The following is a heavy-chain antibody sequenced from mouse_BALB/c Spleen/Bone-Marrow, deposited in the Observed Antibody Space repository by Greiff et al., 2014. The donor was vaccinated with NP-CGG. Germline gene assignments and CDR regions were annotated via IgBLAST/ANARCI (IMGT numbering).Heavy chain of an antibody. CDR1: GFTFSSYG. V-gene: IGHV5-6*01. D-gene: IGHD2-4*01. CDR3: ARQGNDYAAWFAY. J-gene: IGHJ3*01. CDR2: ISSGGGYT. Sequence: EVKLVESGGDLVKPGGSLKLSCAASGFTFSSYGMSWVRQTPDKRLEWVATISSGGGYTYYPDSVMGRFTISRDNAKKTLYLQMSSLKSEDTAMYYCARQGNDYAAWFAYWGQGTLVTVSA.